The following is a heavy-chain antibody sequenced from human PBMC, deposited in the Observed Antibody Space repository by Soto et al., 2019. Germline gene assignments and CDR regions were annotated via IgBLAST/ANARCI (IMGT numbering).Heavy chain of an antibody. V-gene: IGHV4-59*01. J-gene: IGHJ4*02. CDR3: ARGKAAAGNKYYFDY. D-gene: IGHD6-13*01. CDR1: GGSISSCY. Sequence: SETLSLTCTVSGGSISSCYWSWIRQPPWKGLEWIGYIYYSGSTNYNPSLKSRVTISVDTSKNQFSLKLSSVTAADTAVYYCARGKAAAGNKYYFDYWGQGTLVTVSS. CDR2: IYYSGST.